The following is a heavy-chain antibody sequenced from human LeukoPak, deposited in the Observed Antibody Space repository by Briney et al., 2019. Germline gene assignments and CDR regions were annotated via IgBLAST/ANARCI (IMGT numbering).Heavy chain of an antibody. CDR3: ARENQDYDILTGYYTAYYFDY. J-gene: IGHJ4*02. V-gene: IGHV1-18*01. D-gene: IGHD3-9*01. CDR2: MNPNSGNT. CDR1: GYTFTSYD. Sequence: ASVKVSCKASGYTFTSYDINWVRQATGQGLEWMGWMNPNSGNTNYAQKLQGRVTMTTDTSTSTAYMELRSLRSDDTAVYYCARENQDYDILTGYYTAYYFDYWGQGTLVTVSS.